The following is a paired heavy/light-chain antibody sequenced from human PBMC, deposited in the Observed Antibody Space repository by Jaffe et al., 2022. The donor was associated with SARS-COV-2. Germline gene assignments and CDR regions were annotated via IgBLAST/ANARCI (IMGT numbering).Light chain of an antibody. V-gene: IGKV1-9*01. CDR3: QQVNLYPLT. J-gene: IGKJ4*01. CDR1: QGISSY. Sequence: DIHLTQSPSFLSASVGDRVTITCRASQGISSYLAWYQQKPGKAPQLLIYAASTLQSGVPSRFSGSGSGTEFTLTINSLQPEDFATYYCQQVNLYPLTFGGGTKVEIK. CDR2: AAS.
Heavy chain of an antibody. D-gene: IGHD2-8*01. V-gene: IGHV1-69*01. Sequence: QVQLVQSGAEVKKPGSSVKVSCKASGGNISSHVITWVRQAPGQGLEWMGGVIPLFDKTHNAQKFQGRVTITADESSSTAYMELTSLRSEDTAVYYCARGDLGLTNGYGRDYYFYMDVWGKGTTVTVSS. CDR3: ARGDLGLTNGYGRDYYFYMDV. J-gene: IGHJ6*03. CDR1: GGNISSHV. CDR2: VIPLFDKT.